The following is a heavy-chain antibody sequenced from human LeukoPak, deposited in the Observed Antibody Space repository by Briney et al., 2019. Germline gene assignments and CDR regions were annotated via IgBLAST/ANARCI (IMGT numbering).Heavy chain of an antibody. CDR1: GFTVSSNY. J-gene: IGHJ4*02. D-gene: IGHD6-13*01. CDR3: ARDLYTSSWPRADY. Sequence: GGSLRLSCAASGFTVSSNYMSWVRQAPGKGLEWVSSISGGGVTTYYADSVKGRFTISRDNSKNTLYLQMNSLRAEDTAVYYCARDLYTSSWPRADYWGQGTLVTVSS. CDR2: ISGGGVTT. V-gene: IGHV3-23*01.